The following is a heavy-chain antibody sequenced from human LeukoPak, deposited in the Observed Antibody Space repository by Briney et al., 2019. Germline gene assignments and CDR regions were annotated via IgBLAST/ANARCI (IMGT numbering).Heavy chain of an antibody. CDR2: ISYDGSPE. CDR3: AKDIIRDYGSGITFDY. Sequence: GGSLRLSCAASGFTFRDYAFHWVRQAPGKGLEWVAVISYDGSPESYADSVKGRVTISRDNSNNTLYLQMNSLRAEDTAVYYCAKDIIRDYGSGITFDYWGQGTLVTVSS. D-gene: IGHD3-10*01. CDR1: GFTFRDYA. J-gene: IGHJ4*02. V-gene: IGHV3-30*07.